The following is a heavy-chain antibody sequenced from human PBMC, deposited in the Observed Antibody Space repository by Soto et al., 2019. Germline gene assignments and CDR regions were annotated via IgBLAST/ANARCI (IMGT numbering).Heavy chain of an antibody. J-gene: IGHJ4*02. CDR3: AKDKPGTTSFDY. CDR2: ISDRGDTT. CDR1: GFTIRSNA. D-gene: IGHD1-1*01. V-gene: IGHV3-23*01. Sequence: GGSLRLSCAASGFTIRSNATYWVRQAPGKGLEWVSAISDRGDTTHYADSVKGRFTISRDTSKNTLYLQLNALRADDTAVYYCAKDKPGTTSFDYWGQGTLVTVSS.